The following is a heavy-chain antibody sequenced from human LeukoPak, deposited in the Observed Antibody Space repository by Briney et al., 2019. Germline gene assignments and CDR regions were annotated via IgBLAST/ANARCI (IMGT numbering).Heavy chain of an antibody. V-gene: IGHV4-34*01. CDR3: ARGSNGRTSTTPGGNNFDY. CDR2: INHSGST. CDR1: GGSFSGYY. Sequence: SETLSLTCAVYGGSFSGYYWSWIRQPPGKGLEWIGEINHSGSTNHNPSLKSRVTISVDTSKNQFSLKLSSVTAADTAVYYCARGSNGRTSTTPGGNNFDYWGQGTLVTVSS. D-gene: IGHD4-17*01. J-gene: IGHJ4*02.